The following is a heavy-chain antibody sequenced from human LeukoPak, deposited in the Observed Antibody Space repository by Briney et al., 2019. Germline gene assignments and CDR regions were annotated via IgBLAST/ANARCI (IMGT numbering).Heavy chain of an antibody. CDR2: IGTASDT. CDR1: EFTFSSFD. CDR3: ARGPPRGKYYYMDV. Sequence: GGSLRLSCAASEFTFSSFDMHWVRQPTGQGLEWVSTIGTASDTYYPGSVEGRFTLSRDNAKNSLYLQMNSLTAGDTAVYYCARGPPRGKYYYMDVWGKGTTVTVSS. D-gene: IGHD1-1*01. V-gene: IGHV3-13*01. J-gene: IGHJ6*03.